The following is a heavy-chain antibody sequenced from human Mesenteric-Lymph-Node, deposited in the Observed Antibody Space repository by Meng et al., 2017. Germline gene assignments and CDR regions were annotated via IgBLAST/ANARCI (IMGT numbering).Heavy chain of an antibody. D-gene: IGHD3-10*01. CDR3: ARLWFGERPPDY. CDR2: IYYSGRT. Sequence: QLQLQESGPGLGKPSETLSLTCTASGGSISSSTYYWGWIRQPPGKGLEWIGSIYYSGRTYYNPSLKSRVTMSVDTSKNQFSLKLSSVTAADTAVYYCARLWFGERPPDYWCQGTLVTVSS. CDR1: GGSISSSTYY. J-gene: IGHJ4*02. V-gene: IGHV4-39*01.